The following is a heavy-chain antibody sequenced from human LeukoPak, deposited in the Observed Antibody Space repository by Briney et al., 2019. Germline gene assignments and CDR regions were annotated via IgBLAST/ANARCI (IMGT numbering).Heavy chain of an antibody. Sequence: ASVQVSCKASGYTFTGYYMHWVRQAPGQGLEWMGWINPNSGGTNYAQKFQGGVTMTRDTSISTVYMELSSLRSDDTAMYYCARTSYDILSAYVTSYFQRWGQGTLVTVSS. J-gene: IGHJ1*01. CDR1: GYTFTGYY. CDR3: ARTSYDILSAYVTSYFQR. D-gene: IGHD3-9*01. V-gene: IGHV1-2*02. CDR2: INPNSGGT.